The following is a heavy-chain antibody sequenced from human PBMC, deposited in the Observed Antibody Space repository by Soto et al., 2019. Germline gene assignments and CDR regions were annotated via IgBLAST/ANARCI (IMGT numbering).Heavy chain of an antibody. V-gene: IGHV4-34*01. Sequence: QVRLQQWGAGLLKPSETLSLTCAVYGGSFSDYYWTWIRQPPGKGLEWIGEINHSGSTNYNPSLKSRLTISVDTSKNQFSLKVRSVTAADTAVYHCVREVPSRYFDLWGRGTPVTVSS. CDR3: VREVPSRYFDL. CDR1: GGSFSDYY. D-gene: IGHD1-1*01. CDR2: INHSGST. J-gene: IGHJ2*01.